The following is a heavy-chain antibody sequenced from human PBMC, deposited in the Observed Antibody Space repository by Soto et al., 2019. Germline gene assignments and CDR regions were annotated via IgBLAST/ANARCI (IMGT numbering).Heavy chain of an antibody. D-gene: IGHD5-18*01. CDR3: ARIGYSYGYGPPRDY. CDR2: INHSGST. V-gene: IGHV4-34*01. Sequence: SETLSLTCTVYGGSFSGYYWSWIRQPPGKGLEWIGEINHSGSTHYNPSLKSRVTISVDTSKNQFSLKLSSVTAADTAVYYCARIGYSYGYGPPRDYWGQGTLVTVSS. CDR1: GGSFSGYY. J-gene: IGHJ4*02.